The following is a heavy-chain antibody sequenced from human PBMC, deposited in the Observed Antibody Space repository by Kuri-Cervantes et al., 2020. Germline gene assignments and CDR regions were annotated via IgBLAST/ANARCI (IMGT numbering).Heavy chain of an antibody. Sequence: SLKISCAASGFTFEDYAMHWVRQAPGKGLEWVSGISWNSGSIGYADAVKGRFTISRDNAKNSLYLQMNSLRAEDTALFYCAKDLIAAAGTGYYYYYYGMDVWGQGTTVTVSS. J-gene: IGHJ6*02. D-gene: IGHD6-13*01. CDR2: ISWNSGSI. V-gene: IGHV3-9*01. CDR3: AKDLIAAAGTGYYYYYYGMDV. CDR1: GFTFEDYA.